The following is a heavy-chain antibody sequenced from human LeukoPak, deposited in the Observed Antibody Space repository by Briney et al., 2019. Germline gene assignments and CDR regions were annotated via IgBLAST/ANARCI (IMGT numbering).Heavy chain of an antibody. V-gene: IGHV3-7*01. Sequence: GGSLRLSRAASGFTFSTYWMTWVRQAPGKGLEWVANINHDGSEKYYVDSVRGRFTISRDNAKNSLYLQMNSLRAEDTALYYCARLLAYGGGGEAFDYWGQGSLVTVSS. CDR2: INHDGSEK. D-gene: IGHD2-8*01. CDR3: ARLLAYGGGGEAFDY. CDR1: GFTFSTYW. J-gene: IGHJ4*02.